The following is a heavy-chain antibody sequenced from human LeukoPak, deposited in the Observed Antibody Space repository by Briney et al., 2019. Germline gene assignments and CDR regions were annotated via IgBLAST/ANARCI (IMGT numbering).Heavy chain of an antibody. Sequence: SETLSLTCAVYGASFSGYYWSWIRQPPGKGLEWIGEINHSGSTNYNPSLKSRVTISVDTSKNQFSLKLSSVTAADTAVYYCARGAWFDPWGQGTLVTVSS. CDR3: ARGAWFDP. CDR2: INHSGST. J-gene: IGHJ5*02. CDR1: GASFSGYY. V-gene: IGHV4-34*01.